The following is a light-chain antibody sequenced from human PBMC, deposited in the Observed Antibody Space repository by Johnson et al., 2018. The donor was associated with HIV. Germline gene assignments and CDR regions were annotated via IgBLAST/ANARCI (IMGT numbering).Light chain of an antibody. Sequence: QSVLTQPPSVSAAPGQKVTISCSGTSSNIGNNYVSWYQQLPGTGPKLLIYDNDKRPSGIPDRFSASKSGTSATLGITGLQTGDEADYYCGTWDSSLSAGVFGTGTKVTVL. V-gene: IGLV1-51*01. CDR2: DND. CDR1: SSNIGNNY. J-gene: IGLJ1*01. CDR3: GTWDSSLSAGV.